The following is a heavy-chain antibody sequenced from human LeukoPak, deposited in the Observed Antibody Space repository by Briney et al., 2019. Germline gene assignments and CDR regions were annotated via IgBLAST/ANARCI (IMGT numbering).Heavy chain of an antibody. CDR1: GFTCRGYW. V-gene: IGHV3-7*01. Sequence: GGSLRLSCADSGFTCRGYWMKWVRQAPGQGLEWVASIKEDGREKFYVDSVKGRFTISRDDAKNSLYLQMDSLRVEDTAVYYCARDDGDLWGQGTLVTVSS. J-gene: IGHJ4*02. CDR3: ARDDGDL. CDR2: IKEDGREK.